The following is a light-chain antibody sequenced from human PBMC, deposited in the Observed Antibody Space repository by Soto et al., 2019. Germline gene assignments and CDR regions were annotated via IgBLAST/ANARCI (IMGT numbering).Light chain of an antibody. V-gene: IGKV1-27*01. J-gene: IGKJ4*01. Sequence: DFQMTQSPSSLSASVGDRVTITCRASQGISDYLAWYQQKPGKVPKLLIYAASKLQFGVPPRFSGSRSGTDFTLTGSRLQPEDVATYYCQKYDSVPLTFGGGTKVEI. CDR3: QKYDSVPLT. CDR2: AAS. CDR1: QGISDY.